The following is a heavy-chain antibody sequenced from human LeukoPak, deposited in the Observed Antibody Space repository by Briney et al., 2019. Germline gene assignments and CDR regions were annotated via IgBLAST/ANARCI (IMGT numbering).Heavy chain of an antibody. CDR1: GGSISSYY. V-gene: IGHV4-59*01. D-gene: IGHD3-22*01. Sequence: PSETLSLTCTVSGGSISSYYWSWIRQPPGKGLEWMGFIYYSGSTNYNPSLKSRVTISVDTTKNQFSLKLISGTAADTAVEYCGRAYDYDSSGEDAFDIWGQGTMVTVSS. J-gene: IGHJ3*02. CDR3: GRAYDYDSSGEDAFDI. CDR2: IYYSGST.